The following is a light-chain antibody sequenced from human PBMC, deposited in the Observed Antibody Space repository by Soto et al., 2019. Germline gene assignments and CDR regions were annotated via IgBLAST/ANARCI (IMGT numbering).Light chain of an antibody. V-gene: IGLV4-69*01. J-gene: IGLJ2*01. CDR2: LNSDGSH. Sequence: QLVLTQSPSASASLGASVKLTCTLSGGHSTYAIAWHQQQPETGPRYLMKLNSDGSHSKGDGIPDRFSVSSSGAERYLTISSLQSEDEADYYCQTWGTGIVVFGGGTKVTVL. CDR1: GGHSTYA. CDR3: QTWGTGIVV.